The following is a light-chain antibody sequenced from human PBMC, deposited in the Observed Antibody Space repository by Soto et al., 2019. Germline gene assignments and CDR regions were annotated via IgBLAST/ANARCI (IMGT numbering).Light chain of an antibody. V-gene: IGLV1-40*01. CDR1: SYNIGAGYD. CDR2: GNS. Sequence: QTVVTQPPSVSGAPGQRVTISCTGSSYNIGAGYDVHWYQQLPGTAPKLLIYGNSNRPSGVPDRFSGSKSGTSASLAITGLQAEDEADYYCQSYDSSLKEVFGGGTKLTVL. CDR3: QSYDSSLKEV. J-gene: IGLJ2*01.